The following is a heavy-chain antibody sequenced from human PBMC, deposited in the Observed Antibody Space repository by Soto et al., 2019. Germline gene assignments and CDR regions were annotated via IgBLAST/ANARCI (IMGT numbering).Heavy chain of an antibody. CDR3: EKDQSPYYYGMEV. J-gene: IGHJ6*02. CDR1: GFTVSSYG. CDR2: ISYDGSNR. Sequence: LRGTCSASGFTVSSYGMHGVLKAPGKGLEWVAVISYDGSNRYYAESVKGRFTISRDNSKNTLYLQMNSLRAEDTAVYYCEKDQSPYYYGMEVWGQGTTVSVSS. V-gene: IGHV3-30*18.